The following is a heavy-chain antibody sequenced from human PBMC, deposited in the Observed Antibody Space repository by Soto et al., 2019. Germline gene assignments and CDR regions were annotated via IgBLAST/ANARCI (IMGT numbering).Heavy chain of an antibody. D-gene: IGHD7-27*01. V-gene: IGHV4-30-4*01. CDR3: AGELGTFYFDH. J-gene: IGHJ4*02. CDR2: IDHSGSA. CDR1: VGSIGSGDYY. Sequence: SETLSLTCTVSVGSIGSGDYYWAWIRQPPGKGLEWIGYIDHSGSAYYNPSLKSRATISIDTSNNQFSLKMTSVTAADTAVYYCAGELGTFYFDHWGQGTLVTVSS.